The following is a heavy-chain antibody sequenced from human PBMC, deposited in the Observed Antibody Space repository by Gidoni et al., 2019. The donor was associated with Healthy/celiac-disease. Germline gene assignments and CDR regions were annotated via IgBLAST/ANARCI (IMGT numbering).Heavy chain of an antibody. CDR1: GFTFSSYA. CDR2: ISYDGSNK. J-gene: IGHJ4*02. CDR3: ASFRQDTLDVVAAPTDLFDY. Sequence: QVQLVESGGGVVQPGRSLRLSFAASGFTFSSYAMHWVRQAPGKGLEWVAVISYDGSNKYYADSVKGRFTISRDNSKNTLYLQMNSLRAEDTAVYYCASFRQDTLDVVAAPTDLFDYWGQGTLVTVSS. D-gene: IGHD2-15*01. V-gene: IGHV3-30-3*01.